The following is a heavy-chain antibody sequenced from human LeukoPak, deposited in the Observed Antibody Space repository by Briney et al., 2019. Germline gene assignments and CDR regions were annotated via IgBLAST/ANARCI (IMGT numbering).Heavy chain of an antibody. CDR3: ARDRIRGDKRGYYYYGMDV. V-gene: IGHV3-23*01. J-gene: IGHJ6*02. CDR1: GXTFSSYA. Sequence: GGSLRLSCAASGXTFSSYAMSWVRQAPGKGLECVSAISGSGGSTYYADSVKGRFTISRDNSKNTLYLQMNSLRAEDTAVYYCARDRIRGDKRGYYYYGMDVWGQGTTVTVSS. D-gene: IGHD4-17*01. CDR2: ISGSGGST.